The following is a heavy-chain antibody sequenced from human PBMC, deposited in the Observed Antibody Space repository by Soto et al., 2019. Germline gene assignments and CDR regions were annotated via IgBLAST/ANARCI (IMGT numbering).Heavy chain of an antibody. CDR3: ARENPVLFDY. J-gene: IGHJ4*02. CDR1: GGSISSYY. V-gene: IGHV4-59*01. CDR2: IYYSGST. Sequence: SETLSLTCTVSGGSISSYYWSWIRQPPGKGLEWIGYIYYSGSTNYNPSLKSRVTISVDTSKNQFSLKLSSVTAADTAVYYCARENPVLFDYWGRGTLVTVSS.